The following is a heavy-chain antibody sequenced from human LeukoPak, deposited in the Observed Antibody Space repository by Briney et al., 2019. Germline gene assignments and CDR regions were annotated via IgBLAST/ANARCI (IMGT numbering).Heavy chain of an antibody. Sequence: ASVKVSCKASGYTFTSYDINWVRQATGQGLEWMGWMNPNSGNTGYAQKLQGRVTITRNTSISTAYMELSSLRSEDTAVYYCARGHCSSTSCFDDAFDIWGQGTMVTVSS. CDR3: ARGHCSSTSCFDDAFDI. J-gene: IGHJ3*02. V-gene: IGHV1-8*03. D-gene: IGHD2-2*01. CDR1: GYTFTSYD. CDR2: MNPNSGNT.